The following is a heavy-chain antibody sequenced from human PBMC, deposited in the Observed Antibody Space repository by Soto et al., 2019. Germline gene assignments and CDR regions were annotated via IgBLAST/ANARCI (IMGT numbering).Heavy chain of an antibody. Sequence: SETLSLTCTVSGGSFSDNYWSWIRQPPGKGLEWIGYIYNSGSPNYNPSLKSRVTMSLDTTKRQFSLTLRSVSVADTAVFYCARYRFSEGHYDFFDLWGPGTLVTVSS. V-gene: IGHV4-59*01. CDR3: ARYRFSEGHYDFFDL. CDR1: GGSFSDNY. D-gene: IGHD3-16*01. J-gene: IGHJ4*01. CDR2: IYNSGSP.